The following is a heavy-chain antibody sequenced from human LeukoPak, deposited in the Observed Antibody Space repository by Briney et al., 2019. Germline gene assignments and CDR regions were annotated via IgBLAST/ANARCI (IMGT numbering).Heavy chain of an antibody. CDR3: AREGIRRGPYYFDY. J-gene: IGHJ4*02. D-gene: IGHD2-21*01. V-gene: IGHV3-7*01. CDR1: GFTFSSYE. Sequence: GGSLRLSCAASGFTFSSYEMNWVRQAPGKGLEWVANIKQDGSEKYYVDSVKGRFTISRDNAKNSLYLQMNSLRAEDTAVYYCAREGIRRGPYYFDYWGQGTLVTVSS. CDR2: IKQDGSEK.